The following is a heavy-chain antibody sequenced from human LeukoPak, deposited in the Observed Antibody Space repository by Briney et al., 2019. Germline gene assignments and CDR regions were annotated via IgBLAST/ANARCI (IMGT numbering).Heavy chain of an antibody. V-gene: IGHV3-7*01. CDR3: ARAHNWKYGSFDF. Sequence: GGSLRLSCAASGFTFGSYSMNWVRQAPGKGLEWVANIKKDGSEKKYVDSVKGRFTISRDNAENSLYLQMNSLRAEDTAVYYCARAHNWKYGSFDFWGQGTLVTVSS. D-gene: IGHD1-7*01. CDR1: GFTFGSYS. CDR2: IKKDGSEK. J-gene: IGHJ4*02.